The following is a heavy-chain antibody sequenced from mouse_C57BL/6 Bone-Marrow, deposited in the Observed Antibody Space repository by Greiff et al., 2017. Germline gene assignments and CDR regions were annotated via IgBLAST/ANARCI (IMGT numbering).Heavy chain of an antibody. CDR1: GYTFTSYW. V-gene: IGHV1-64*01. J-gene: IGHJ2*01. CDR2: IHPNSGST. CDR3: ARWGGLYYFDY. Sequence: QVQLQQPGAELVKPGASVKLSCKASGYTFTSYWMHWVKQRPGQGLEWIGMIHPNSGSTNYNEKFKSKATLTVDKSSSTAYMQLSSLTSEDSVVYYCARWGGLYYFDYWGQGTTLTVSS. D-gene: IGHD3-3*01.